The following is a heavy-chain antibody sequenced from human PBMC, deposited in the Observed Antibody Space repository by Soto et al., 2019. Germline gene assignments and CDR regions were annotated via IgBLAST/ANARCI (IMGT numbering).Heavy chain of an antibody. J-gene: IGHJ4*01. CDR2: INHSGGT. CDR1: GGSFSGYY. D-gene: IGHD6-19*01. CDR3: ARHDGFSSGWIFDY. Sequence: SETLSLTCAVYGGSFSGYYWSWIRQPPGKGLEWIGEINHSGGTYSNPSLKSRVTISVDTSNNQLSLKLRSVTAADTAVYYCARHDGFSSGWIFDYWGHGTLVTVSS. V-gene: IGHV4-34*01.